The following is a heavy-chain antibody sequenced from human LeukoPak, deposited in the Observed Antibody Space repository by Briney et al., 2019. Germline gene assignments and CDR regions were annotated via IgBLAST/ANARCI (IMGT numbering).Heavy chain of an antibody. D-gene: IGHD3-22*01. CDR2: ISSSSSTI. CDR1: GFTFSSYS. Sequence: PGGSLRLSCAASGFTFSSYSMNWVRQAPGKGLEWVSYISSSSSTIYYADSVKGRFTISRDNAKNSLYLQMNSLRDEDTAVYYCARDRYYDSSGYYYDDSYFDYWGQGTLVTVSS. V-gene: IGHV3-48*02. CDR3: ARDRYYDSSGYYYDDSYFDY. J-gene: IGHJ4*02.